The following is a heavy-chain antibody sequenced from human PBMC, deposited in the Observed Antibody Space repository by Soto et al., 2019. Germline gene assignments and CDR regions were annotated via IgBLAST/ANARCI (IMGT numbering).Heavy chain of an antibody. CDR2: TYYRSKWYN. J-gene: IGHJ6*02. Sequence: TLSLTCAISGDSVSSNSAAWNWIRQSPSRGLEWLGRTYYRSKWYNDYAVSVKSRITINPDTSKNQFSLQLNSVTPEDTAVYYCARDERSPIFGVVIGMDVWGQGTTVTVSS. CDR1: GDSVSSNSAA. CDR3: ARDERSPIFGVVIGMDV. D-gene: IGHD3-3*01. V-gene: IGHV6-1*01.